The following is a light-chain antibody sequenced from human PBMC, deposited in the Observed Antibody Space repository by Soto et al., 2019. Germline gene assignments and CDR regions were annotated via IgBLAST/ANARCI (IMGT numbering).Light chain of an antibody. J-gene: IGKJ3*01. CDR2: ATS. Sequence: DIQMTQSPSSLSASVGDRVTITCRASQNIVTFFNWYQQKPGRAPKLLIYATSSLHSGVPSRFSGSASGTDFTLTIRGLQPEDFATYYCQQSYTTPQTFGPGNNVEI. CDR1: QNIVTF. CDR3: QQSYTTPQT. V-gene: IGKV1-39*01.